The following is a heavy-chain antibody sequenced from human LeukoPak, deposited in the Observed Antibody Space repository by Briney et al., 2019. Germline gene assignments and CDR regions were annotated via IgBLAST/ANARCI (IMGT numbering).Heavy chain of an antibody. J-gene: IGHJ4*02. D-gene: IGHD3-10*01. CDR2: INPSGGST. CDR1: GYTFTSYY. Sequence: ASVEVSCKASGYTFTSYYMHWVRQAPGQGLEWMGIINPSGGSTSYAQKFQGRVTMTRDTSTSTVYMELSSLRSEDTAVYYCAWVPPSRGYFDYWGQGTLVTVSS. CDR3: AWVPPSRGYFDY. V-gene: IGHV1-46*01.